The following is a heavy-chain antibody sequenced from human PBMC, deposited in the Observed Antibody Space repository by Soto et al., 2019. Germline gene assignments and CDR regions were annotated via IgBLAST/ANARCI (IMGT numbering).Heavy chain of an antibody. V-gene: IGHV1-18*04. CDR1: GYTFTSYG. CDR2: ISAYNGNT. J-gene: IGHJ4*02. CDR3: ARDQGILTGYDYFDY. D-gene: IGHD3-9*01. Sequence: AASVKVSCKASGYTFTSYGISWVRQAPGQGLEWMGWISAYNGNTNYAQKLQGRVTMTTDTSTSTAYMELRSLRSDDTAVYYCARDQGILTGYDYFDYWGQGTLVTVSS.